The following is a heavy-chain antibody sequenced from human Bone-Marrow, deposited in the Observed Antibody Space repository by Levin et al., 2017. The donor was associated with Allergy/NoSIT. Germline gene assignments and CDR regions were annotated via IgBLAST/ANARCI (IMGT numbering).Heavy chain of an antibody. V-gene: IGHV3-23*03. J-gene: IGHJ4*02. Sequence: GGSLRLSCTASGFSFNRHTVSWVRQAPGKGLEWVSGITSDATGTYYADSVKGRFTVSRDNSKSTLYLQLSSLRAEDTAIYYCAIAGTSSPHFDYWGQGTLVTVSS. CDR3: AIAGTSSPHFDY. CDR1: GFSFNRHT. CDR2: ITSDATGT.